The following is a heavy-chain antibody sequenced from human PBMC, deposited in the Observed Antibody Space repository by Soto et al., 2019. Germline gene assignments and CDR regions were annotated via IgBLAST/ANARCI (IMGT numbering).Heavy chain of an antibody. CDR1: GYTFTSYE. J-gene: IGHJ3*02. D-gene: IGHD5-12*01. CDR2: MNPNSGNT. Sequence: GASVKVSCKASGYTFTSYEINWVRQATGQGLEWMGWMNPNSGNTGYAQKFQGRVTMTRNTSISTAYMELSSLRSEDTAVYYCARGSYDDTDAFDIWGQGTMVTVSS. CDR3: ARGSYDDTDAFDI. V-gene: IGHV1-8*01.